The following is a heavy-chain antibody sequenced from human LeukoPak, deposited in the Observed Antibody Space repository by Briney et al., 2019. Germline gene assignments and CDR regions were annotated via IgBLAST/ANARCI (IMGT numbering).Heavy chain of an antibody. CDR2: IIPIFGTA. Sequence: SVKVSCKASGGTFSSYAISWVRQAPGQGLEWMGGIIPIFGTANYAQKFQGRVTITADESTSTAYMELSGLRSEDTAVYYCARGTRHSSGWYYYFDYWGQGTLVTVSS. J-gene: IGHJ4*02. D-gene: IGHD6-19*01. V-gene: IGHV1-69*13. CDR1: GGTFSSYA. CDR3: ARGTRHSSGWYYYFDY.